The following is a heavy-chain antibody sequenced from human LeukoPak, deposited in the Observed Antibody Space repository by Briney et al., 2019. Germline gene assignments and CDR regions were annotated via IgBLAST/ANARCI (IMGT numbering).Heavy chain of an antibody. CDR3: AVRLDARPWQDAFDI. CDR1: GGSISGSNYY. V-gene: IGHV4-39*07. CDR2: IHYSGST. J-gene: IGHJ3*02. Sequence: SETLSLTCTVSGGSISGSNYYWGWIRQPPGKGLEWIGSIHYSGSTYYNPSLKSRVTISVDTSKNQFSLKLRSVTAADTAVYYCAVRLDARPWQDAFDIWGQGTMVTVSS. D-gene: IGHD3-22*01.